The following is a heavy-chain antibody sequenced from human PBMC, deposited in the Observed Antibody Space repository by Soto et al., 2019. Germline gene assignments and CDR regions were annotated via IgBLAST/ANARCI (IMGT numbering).Heavy chain of an antibody. CDR1: GFTFSNYA. D-gene: IGHD6-19*01. Sequence: QVQLVESVGGVGQPGGSLRLSCAASGFTFSNYAMHWVRQAPGKGLEWVSVLSYDGSNKYYADSVKGRFTISRDNSKNTLYLQMNSLRAENTAVYYCARGQWLGFYIWGQGTMVTISS. V-gene: IGHV3-30-3*01. CDR3: ARGQWLGFYI. J-gene: IGHJ3*02. CDR2: LSYDGSNK.